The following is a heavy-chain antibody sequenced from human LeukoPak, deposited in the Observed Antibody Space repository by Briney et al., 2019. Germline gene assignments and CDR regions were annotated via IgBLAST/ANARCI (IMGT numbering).Heavy chain of an antibody. V-gene: IGHV3-21*01. Sequence: GGSLRLSCAASGITFSSYSMNWVRQAPGKGLEWVSSISSSSSYIYYADSVKGRFTISRDNAKNTLYLQMNSLRAEDTAVYYCARVSRGSYHFDYWGQGALVTVSS. J-gene: IGHJ4*02. CDR2: ISSSSSYI. CDR1: GITFSSYS. D-gene: IGHD1-26*01. CDR3: ARVSRGSYHFDY.